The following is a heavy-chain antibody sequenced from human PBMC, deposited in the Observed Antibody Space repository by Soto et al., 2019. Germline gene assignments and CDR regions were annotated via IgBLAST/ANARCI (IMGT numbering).Heavy chain of an antibody. Sequence: GGSLRLSCAASGFTFSSYSMNWVRQAPGKGLEWVSSISSSSSYIYYADSVKGRFTISRNNAKNSLYLQMNSLRAEDTAVYYCARDCSSTSCYSSPAAPDAFDIWGQGTMVTVSS. J-gene: IGHJ3*02. CDR3: ARDCSSTSCYSSPAAPDAFDI. CDR2: ISSSSSYI. V-gene: IGHV3-21*01. CDR1: GFTFSSYS. D-gene: IGHD2-2*02.